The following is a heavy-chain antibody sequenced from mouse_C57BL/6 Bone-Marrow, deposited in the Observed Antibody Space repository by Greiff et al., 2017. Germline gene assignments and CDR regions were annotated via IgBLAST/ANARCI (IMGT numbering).Heavy chain of an antibody. V-gene: IGHV1-26*01. Sequence: VQLQQSGPELVKPGASVKISCKASGYTFTDYYMNWVKQSHGKSLEWIGDINPNNGGTSYNQKFKGKATLTVDTSSSTAYMELRSLTSEDSAVYYCARDDGYPLAMDYWGQGTSVTVSS. CDR3: ARDDGYPLAMDY. D-gene: IGHD2-3*01. CDR1: GYTFTDYY. CDR2: INPNNGGT. J-gene: IGHJ4*01.